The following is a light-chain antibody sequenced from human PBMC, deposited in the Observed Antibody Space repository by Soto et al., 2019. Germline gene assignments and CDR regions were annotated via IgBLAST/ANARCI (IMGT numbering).Light chain of an antibody. V-gene: IGKV3-15*01. CDR2: GAS. CDR1: QSVSSN. CDR3: QQYNNWPPKYT. Sequence: EIVMTQSPATLCVSPGERVTLSCRASQSVSSNLAWYQHKPGQAPRLLIYGASTRATGIPARFSGSGSGTEFTLTISSLQSEDFAVYYRQQYNNWPPKYTFGQGTKLEIK. J-gene: IGKJ2*01.